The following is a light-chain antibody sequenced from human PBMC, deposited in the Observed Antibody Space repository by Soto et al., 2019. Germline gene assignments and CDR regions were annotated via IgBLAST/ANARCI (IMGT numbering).Light chain of an antibody. Sequence: IGLTKTQDTLSLSPGERVTLSCRASQSLSSGDLAWYQQKPGQAPRLLIYGASTRATGIPARFSGSGSGTEFTLSISSLQSEDFAVYYCQQYNNWPPITFGQGTRLDIK. CDR3: QQYNNWPPIT. V-gene: IGKV3D-15*01. J-gene: IGKJ5*01. CDR1: QSLSSGD. CDR2: GAS.